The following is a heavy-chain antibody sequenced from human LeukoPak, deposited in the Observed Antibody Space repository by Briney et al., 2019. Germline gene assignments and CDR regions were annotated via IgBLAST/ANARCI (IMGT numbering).Heavy chain of an antibody. Sequence: SETLSLTCTVSGGSISGYYWSWIRQPAGKGLEWIGRIYTSGTTNYNPSLKSRVTMSVDTSKNQFSLYLTSVTVADTAVYYCAREGTTRPLDYWGQGTLVTVSS. D-gene: IGHD6-6*01. CDR2: IYTSGTT. V-gene: IGHV4-4*07. CDR1: GGSISGYY. J-gene: IGHJ4*02. CDR3: AREGTTRPLDY.